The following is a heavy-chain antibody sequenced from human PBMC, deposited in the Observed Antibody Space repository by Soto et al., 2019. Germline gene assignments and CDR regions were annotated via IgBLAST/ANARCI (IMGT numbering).Heavy chain of an antibody. CDR1: GFTFRRYA. J-gene: IGHJ4*02. D-gene: IGHD1-1*01. CDR2: IYSGGST. Sequence: PGGSLRLSCAASGFTFRRYAMHWVRQAPGKGLEWVAVIYSGGSTYYADSVKGRFTISRDNSKNTLYLQMNSLRAEDTAVYYCARDRATGTTTVYWGQGTLVTVSS. CDR3: ARDRATGTTTVY. V-gene: IGHV3-53*01.